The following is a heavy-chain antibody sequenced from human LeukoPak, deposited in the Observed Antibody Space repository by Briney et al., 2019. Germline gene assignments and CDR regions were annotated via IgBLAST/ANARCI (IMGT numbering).Heavy chain of an antibody. J-gene: IGHJ4*02. D-gene: IGHD2-21*01. Sequence: GGSLRLSCAASGFAFSSFEMTWVRQPPGKGLEWIANIGASGSPIFYADSVKGRFTVSRDNAESSLYLHMNSLRVGDTAVYYCARMGGAPQGWGLGALVTVPS. CDR3: ARMGGAPQG. CDR1: GFAFSSFE. V-gene: IGHV3-48*03. CDR2: IGASGSPI.